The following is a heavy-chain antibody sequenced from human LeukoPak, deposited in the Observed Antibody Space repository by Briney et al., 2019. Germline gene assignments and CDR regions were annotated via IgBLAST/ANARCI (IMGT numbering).Heavy chain of an antibody. Sequence: PSETLSLTCAVYGGSFSGYYWSWIRQHPGKGLEWIGYIYYSGSTYYNPSLKSRVTISVDTSKNQFSLKLSSVTAADTAVYYCARSEQYYYDSSGYYYPFDYWGQGTLVTVSS. J-gene: IGHJ4*02. CDR2: IYYSGST. D-gene: IGHD3-22*01. CDR3: ARSEQYYYDSSGYYYPFDY. V-gene: IGHV4-31*11. CDR1: GGSFSGYY.